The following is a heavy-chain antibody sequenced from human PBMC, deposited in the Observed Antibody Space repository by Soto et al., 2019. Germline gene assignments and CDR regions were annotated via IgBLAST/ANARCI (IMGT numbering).Heavy chain of an antibody. CDR3: AKVRATAYYCRGMDV. CDR1: GFTFSSYS. CDR2: ISSGSS. J-gene: IGHJ6*01. V-gene: IGHV3-23*01. Sequence: GGSLRLSCAASGFTFSSYSLNCVRQAPGKGLEWVSSISSGSSYYADSVKGWFTFSRDNSKTMLYLQMYSLRDEDPAVYHFAKVRATAYYCRGMDVREQGTTSTV. D-gene: IGHD4-17*01.